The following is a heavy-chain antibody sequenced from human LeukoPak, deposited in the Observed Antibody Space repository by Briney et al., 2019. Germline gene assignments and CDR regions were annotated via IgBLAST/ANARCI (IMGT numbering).Heavy chain of an antibody. D-gene: IGHD6-6*01. J-gene: IGHJ4*02. CDR2: ISGSGGST. CDR1: GFTFSSYD. CDR3: VTTWIAAHNYFDY. V-gene: IGHV3-23*01. Sequence: GGSLRLSCAASGFTFSSYDMGWVRQAPGKGLEWVSAISGSGGSTYYADSVKGRFTISRDNSKNTLYLQMDSLRAEDTAEYYCVTTWIAAHNYFDYWGQGTLVTVSS.